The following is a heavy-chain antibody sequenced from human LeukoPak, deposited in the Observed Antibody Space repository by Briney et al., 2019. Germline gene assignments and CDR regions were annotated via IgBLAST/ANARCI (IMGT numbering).Heavy chain of an antibody. CDR1: GGSISSYY. D-gene: IGHD2-2*01. Sequence: PSETLSLTCTVSGGSISSYYWSWIRQPPGKGLEWIGYIYYSGSTNYNPSLKSRVTISVDTSKNQFSLKLSSVTAADTAVYYCARAQSSGEVPRDIVVVPAAFYYYYMDVWGKGTTVTVSS. V-gene: IGHV4-59*01. J-gene: IGHJ6*03. CDR3: ARAQSSGEVPRDIVVVPAAFYYYYMDV. CDR2: IYYSGST.